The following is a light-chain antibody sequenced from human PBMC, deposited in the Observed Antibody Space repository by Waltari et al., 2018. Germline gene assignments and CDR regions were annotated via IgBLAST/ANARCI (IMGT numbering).Light chain of an antibody. CDR2: DVN. V-gene: IGLV2-14*03. CDR3: SSYTSSTTLI. J-gene: IGLJ2*01. CDR1: SSDVGAYNY. Sequence: QSALTQPASVSGSPGQSITISCTGTSSDVGAYNYVSWYQQYPGKAPKLMIYDVNKRPSGVSNRFSGSKSGNTASLTISGLQAGDEADYYCSSYTSSTTLIFGGGTRLTVL.